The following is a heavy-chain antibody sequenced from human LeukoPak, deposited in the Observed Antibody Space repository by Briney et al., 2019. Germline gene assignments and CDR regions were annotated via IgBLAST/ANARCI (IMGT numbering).Heavy chain of an antibody. CDR2: IHSDGTT. Sequence: PGGSLPLSFAASGFPVSSNYMNCVRQAQGKGLEWVSVIHSDGTTNYGDSVKGRFTICRDNSKNTLYLQMNSLRAEDTAVYYCAKAPPPYCSGGSCFDAFDIWGQGTMVTVSS. V-gene: IGHV3-53*01. CDR3: AKAPPPYCSGGSCFDAFDI. CDR1: GFPVSSNY. D-gene: IGHD2-15*01. J-gene: IGHJ3*02.